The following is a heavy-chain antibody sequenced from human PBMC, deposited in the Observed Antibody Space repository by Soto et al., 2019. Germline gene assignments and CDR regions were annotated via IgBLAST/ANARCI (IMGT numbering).Heavy chain of an antibody. CDR2: VNQDGSQK. V-gene: IGHV3-7*01. J-gene: IGHJ6*02. CDR1: GFTFITSW. Sequence: GGSLRPSCAGSGFTFITSWMHRVRQSPGRGLEWVAQVNQDGSQKHYVDSVKGRFTISRDNAKNLMYLQMSSLGAEDTALYYCVKSMDVWGQGTTVTVSS. CDR3: VKSMDV.